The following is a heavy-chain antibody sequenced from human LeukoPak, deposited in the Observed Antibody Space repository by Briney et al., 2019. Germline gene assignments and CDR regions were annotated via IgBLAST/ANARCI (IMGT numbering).Heavy chain of an antibody. D-gene: IGHD5-24*01. V-gene: IGHV3-9*01. CDR1: GFTFDDYA. CDR3: ARDSRDGYNLDY. J-gene: IGHJ4*02. CDR2: ISWNSGSI. Sequence: GGSLRLSCAASGFTFDDYAMHWVRQAPGKGLEWVSGISWNSGSIGYADSVKGRFTISRDNAKNSLYLQMNSLRAEDTAVYYCARDSRDGYNLDYWGQGTLVTVSS.